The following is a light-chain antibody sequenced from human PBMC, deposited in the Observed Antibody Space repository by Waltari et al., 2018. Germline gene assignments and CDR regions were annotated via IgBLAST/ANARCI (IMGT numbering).Light chain of an antibody. CDR3: QQRSNWPLIT. CDR1: QSVRSY. J-gene: IGKJ5*01. Sequence: EVVLTQSPATLSLSPGDRATLSCRASQSVRSYLAWYQQKPGQAPRLLIYDASNRATGIPARFSGSGSGTDFTLTISSLEPEDFAVYYCQQRSNWPLITFGQGTRLEIK. V-gene: IGKV3-11*01. CDR2: DAS.